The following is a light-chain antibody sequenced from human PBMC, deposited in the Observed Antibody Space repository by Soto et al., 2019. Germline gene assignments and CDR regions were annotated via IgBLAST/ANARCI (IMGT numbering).Light chain of an antibody. V-gene: IGKV3-15*01. CDR1: QSVSSN. CDR3: QQYNNWPRT. J-gene: IGKJ1*01. Sequence: EIVMTQSPATLSVSPGERATLSPRASQSVSSNLAWYQQKPGQAPRLLIYGASTRATGIPARFSGSGSGTEFTLTISSLQSEDFAVYYCQQYNNWPRTFGQGTKV. CDR2: GAS.